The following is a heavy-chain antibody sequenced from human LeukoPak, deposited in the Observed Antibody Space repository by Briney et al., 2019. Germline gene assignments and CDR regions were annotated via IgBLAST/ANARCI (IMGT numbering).Heavy chain of an antibody. CDR1: GFIFTKYG. CDR2: INPNSGGT. J-gene: IGHJ4*02. V-gene: IGHV1-2*02. D-gene: IGHD3-3*01. CDR3: APSRESGYSGDY. Sequence: GASVKVSCKASGFIFTKYGISWVRQAPGQGLEWMGWINPNSGGTNYAQKFQGRVTMTRDTSISTAYMELSRLRSDDTAVYYCAPSRESGYSGDYWGQGTLVTVSS.